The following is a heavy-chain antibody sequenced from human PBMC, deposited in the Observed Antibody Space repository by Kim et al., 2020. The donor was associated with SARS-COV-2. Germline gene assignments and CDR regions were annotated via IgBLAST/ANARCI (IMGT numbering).Heavy chain of an antibody. V-gene: IGHV3-21*01. CDR1: GFTFSSYS. J-gene: IGHJ6*02. D-gene: IGHD4-17*01. CDR2: ISSSSSYI. Sequence: GGSLRLSCAASGFTFSSYSMNWVRQAPGKGLEWVSSISSSSSYIYYADSVKGRFTISRDNAKNSLYLQMNSLRAEDTAVYYCARDMGDYGGNSHYYYYYCMDVWGQGTTVTVSS. CDR3: ARDMGDYGGNSHYYYYYCMDV.